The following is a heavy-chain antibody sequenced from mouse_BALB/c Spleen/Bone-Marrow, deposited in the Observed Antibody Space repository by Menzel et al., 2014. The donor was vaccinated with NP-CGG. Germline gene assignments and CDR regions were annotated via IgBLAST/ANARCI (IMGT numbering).Heavy chain of an antibody. CDR1: GFTFTDYY. Sequence: DVKLVESGGGLVQPGGSLRLSCATSGFTFTDYYMNWVRQPPGKALEWLGFIRNKANGYTTEYSASVKGRFTISRDNSQNILYLQMNTLRAEDSATNYCARDKGRVFFDYWGQGTTLTVSS. CDR2: IRNKANGYTT. CDR3: ARDKGRVFFDY. J-gene: IGHJ2*01. V-gene: IGHV7-3*02.